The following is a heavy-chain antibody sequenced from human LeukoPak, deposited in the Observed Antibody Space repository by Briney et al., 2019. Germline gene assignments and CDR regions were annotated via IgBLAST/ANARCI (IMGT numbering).Heavy chain of an antibody. CDR1: GFTFSSYG. CDR2: ISYDGSNK. Sequence: GGSLRLSCAASGFTFSSYGMHWVRQAPGKGLEWVAVISYDGSNKYYADSVKGRFTISRDNSKNTLYLQMNSLRAEDTAVYYCAKDHLTAELDYWGQGTLVTVSS. V-gene: IGHV3-30*18. D-gene: IGHD2-2*01. CDR3: AKDHLTAELDY. J-gene: IGHJ4*02.